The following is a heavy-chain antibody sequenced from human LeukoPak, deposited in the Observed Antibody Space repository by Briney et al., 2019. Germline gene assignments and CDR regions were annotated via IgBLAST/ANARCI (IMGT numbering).Heavy chain of an antibody. CDR1: GGSISSGSYY. CDR3: ARDSGYSYVFDY. J-gene: IGHJ4*02. D-gene: IGHD5-18*01. CDR2: IYTSGST. V-gene: IGHV4-61*02. Sequence: SQTLSLTCTVSGGSISSGSYYWSWIRQPAGKGLEWIGRIYTSGSTNYNPSLKSRFTISVDTSKNQFSLKLSSVTAADTAVYYCARDSGYSYVFDYWGQGTLVTVSS.